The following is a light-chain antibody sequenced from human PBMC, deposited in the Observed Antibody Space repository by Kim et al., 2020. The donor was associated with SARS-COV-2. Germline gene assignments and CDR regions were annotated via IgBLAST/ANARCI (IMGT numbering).Light chain of an antibody. CDR2: SDK. J-gene: IGLJ1*01. Sequence: GQSGTSTCSGSSANIGSYTVSWHRQLPGTAAKLLSLSDKQRPSGGPDRFSGAKAGTSAALAISGLQSEDEADYYCAAWDDSLNGYVFGTGTKVTVL. CDR3: AAWDDSLNGYV. V-gene: IGLV1-44*01. CDR1: SANIGSYT.